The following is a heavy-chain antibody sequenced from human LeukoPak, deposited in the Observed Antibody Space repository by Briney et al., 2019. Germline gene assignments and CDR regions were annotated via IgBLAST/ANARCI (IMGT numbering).Heavy chain of an antibody. V-gene: IGHV3-23*01. CDR1: GFTFSSYA. CDR2: ISGSGGST. J-gene: IGHJ4*02. CDR3: AKDQKAVVPAATAN. Sequence: GGSLRLSCAASGFTFSSYAMSWVRQTPGKGLEWVSAISGSGGSTYYADSVKGRFTISRDNSKNTLYLQMNSLRAKDTAVYYCAKDQKAVVPAATANWGQGTLVTVSS. D-gene: IGHD2-2*01.